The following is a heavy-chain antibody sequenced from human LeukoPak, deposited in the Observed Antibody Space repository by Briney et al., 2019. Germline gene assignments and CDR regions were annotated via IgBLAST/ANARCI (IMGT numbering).Heavy chain of an antibody. Sequence: SGTLSLTCGVSGGSISNTNWWSWFRQPPGQGLEWIGEISLTGLTHYNPSLESRVTVSLDKSKNQLSLNLTSVTAADTAVYYCSRENGAFSPFGYWGQGTLVTVSS. CDR2: ISLTGLT. D-gene: IGHD2-8*01. J-gene: IGHJ4*02. CDR3: SRENGAFSPFGY. CDR1: GGSISNTNW. V-gene: IGHV4-4*02.